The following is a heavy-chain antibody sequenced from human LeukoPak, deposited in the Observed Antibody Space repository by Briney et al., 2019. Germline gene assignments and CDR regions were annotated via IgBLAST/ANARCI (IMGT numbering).Heavy chain of an antibody. CDR1: GFTFSSYS. CDR3: ARDQGHSSSWYLRGAFDI. J-gene: IGHJ3*02. V-gene: IGHV3-48*01. Sequence: PGGSLRLSCAASGFTFSSYSMNWVRQAPGKGLEWVSYISSSSSTIYYADSVKGRFTISRDNAKNSLYLQMNSLRAEDTAVYYCARDQGHSSSWYLRGAFDIWGQGTMVTVSS. D-gene: IGHD6-13*01. CDR2: ISSSSSTI.